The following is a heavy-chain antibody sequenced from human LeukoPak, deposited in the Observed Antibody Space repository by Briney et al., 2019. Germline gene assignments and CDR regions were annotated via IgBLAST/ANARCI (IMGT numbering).Heavy chain of an antibody. CDR3: ARTAMGDYVQFPNDY. Sequence: SGGSLRLSCAASGFTFSSYAMSWVRQAPGKGLEWVSAISAGGGSTYYADSVKGRFTISRDNSKNTLYLQMNSLRAEDTALYYCARTAMGDYVQFPNDYWGQGTLVTVSS. CDR1: GFTFSSYA. J-gene: IGHJ4*02. CDR2: ISAGGGST. D-gene: IGHD4-17*01. V-gene: IGHV3-23*01.